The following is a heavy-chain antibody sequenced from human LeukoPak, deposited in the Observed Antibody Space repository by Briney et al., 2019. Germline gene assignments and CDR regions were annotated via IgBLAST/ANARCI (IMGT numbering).Heavy chain of an antibody. Sequence: GGSLRLSCAASGFTFSSYGMSWVRQAPGKGLEWVSVTYSGGRTYYTDSVKGRFTISRDNSKNTLYIQMNSLRAEDTAVYYCARVYYGSGSLHFYYYYMDVWGKGTTVTVSS. CDR1: GFTFSSYG. CDR3: ARVYYGSGSLHFYYYYMDV. J-gene: IGHJ6*03. V-gene: IGHV3-53*01. CDR2: TYSGGRT. D-gene: IGHD3-10*01.